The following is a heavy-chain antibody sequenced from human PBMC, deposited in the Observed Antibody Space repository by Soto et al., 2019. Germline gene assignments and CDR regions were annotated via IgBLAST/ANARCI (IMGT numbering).Heavy chain of an antibody. Sequence: QVQLQESGPRLVKPSETLSLLCTVSDGSISDYYWSWIRQAPGKGLEWIGYIYYSGGTNYNPSLKSRVTISVDTSKIQFSLQLNSVTAAHTAVYYCARGMGTAVEAINYCYYYGMDVWGQGTTVTVS. D-gene: IGHD6-19*01. J-gene: IGHJ6*02. CDR3: ARGMGTAVEAINYCYYYGMDV. CDR2: IYYSGGT. CDR1: DGSISDYY. V-gene: IGHV4-59*01.